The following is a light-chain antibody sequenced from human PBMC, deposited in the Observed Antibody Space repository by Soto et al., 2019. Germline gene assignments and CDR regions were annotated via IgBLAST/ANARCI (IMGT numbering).Light chain of an antibody. J-gene: IGKJ1*01. CDR3: QQYGSSLCT. CDR2: GAS. CDR1: QSVSSSY. V-gene: IGKV3-20*01. Sequence: EIVLTQSPGTLSLSPGERATLSCRASQSVSSSYLAWYQQKPGQAPRLLIYGASSRATGIPDRFSGSGSGTDFTLTISRLEPEDVAVYYCQQYGSSLCTFGQGTKVEIK.